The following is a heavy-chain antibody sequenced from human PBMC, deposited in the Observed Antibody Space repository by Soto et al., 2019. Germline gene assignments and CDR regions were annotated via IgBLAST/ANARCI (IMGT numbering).Heavy chain of an antibody. V-gene: IGHV3-30*03. CDR1: GFTFSSYD. D-gene: IGHD2-2*01. J-gene: IGHJ4*02. CDR2: ISYDGSNK. Sequence: QVHLVESGGGVVQPGGSLRLSCAASGFTFSSYDMHWVRQAPGKGLEWVAFISYDGSNKYYANSVKGRFTISRDNSKNTLYLQMNSLSAEDTAVYYCAVVSSPDYWGQGTLVTVSS. CDR3: AVVSSPDY.